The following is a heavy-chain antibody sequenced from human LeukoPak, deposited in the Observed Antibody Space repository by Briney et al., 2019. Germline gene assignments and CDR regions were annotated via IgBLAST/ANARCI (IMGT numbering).Heavy chain of an antibody. V-gene: IGHV6-1*01. CDR3: AQGTGVFDY. CDR2: TYYRSKWYN. CDR1: GDSVSSNSAA. D-gene: IGHD3-10*01. Sequence: PSQTLSLTCAISGDSVSSNSAAWNWFRQPPSRGLEWLGRTYYRSKWYNDYAECVKSRITINPKTSKNQFSLQLNSVTPEDTAVYYCAQGTGVFDYWGQGTLVTVSS. J-gene: IGHJ4*02.